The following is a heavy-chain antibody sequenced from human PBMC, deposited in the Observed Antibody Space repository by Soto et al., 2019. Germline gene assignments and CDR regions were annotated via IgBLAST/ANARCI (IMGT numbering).Heavy chain of an antibody. CDR3: ASRYCSGGSCTFDY. Sequence: GGSLRLSCAASGFTFSSYAMHWVRQAPGKGLEWVSYISSSGSTIYYADSVKGRFTISRDNAKNSLYLQMNSLRAEDTAVYYCASRYCSGGSCTFDYWGQGTLVTVSS. V-gene: IGHV3-48*03. CDR1: GFTFSSYA. CDR2: ISSSGSTI. D-gene: IGHD2-15*01. J-gene: IGHJ4*02.